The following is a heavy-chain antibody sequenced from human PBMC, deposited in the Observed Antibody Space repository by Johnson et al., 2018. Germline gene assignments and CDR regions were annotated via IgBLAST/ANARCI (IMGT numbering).Heavy chain of an antibody. CDR1: GFTFSSYS. CDR2: ISYDGSHK. CDR3: AKADSYWKIYHYYGMDV. D-gene: IGHD1-1*01. Sequence: QVQLVQSGGGVVQPGRSLRLSCAASGFTFSSYSMNWVRQAPGKGLEWVAVISYDGSHKYYADSVKGRFTISRDNSKNTRYLQMNSLRAEDTAVYYCAKADSYWKIYHYYGMDVWGQGTTVTVSS. V-gene: IGHV3-30*18. J-gene: IGHJ6*02.